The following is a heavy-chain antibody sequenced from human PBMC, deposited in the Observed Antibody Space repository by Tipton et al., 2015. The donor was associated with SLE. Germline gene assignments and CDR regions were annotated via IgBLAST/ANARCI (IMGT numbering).Heavy chain of an antibody. J-gene: IGHJ4*02. D-gene: IGHD2-15*01. Sequence: SRRLSCAASGFPVSNNYMTWVRQAPGKGLEWVSIIYRDGNTYYTDSVKGRFTISRDNSKNTLYLQMTSLKAEDTAIYYCARGTYSAVNVRAVPNFGHWGQGSLVTVSS. CDR1: GFPVSNNY. V-gene: IGHV3-66*01. CDR3: ARGTYSAVNVRAVPNFGH. CDR2: IYRDGNT.